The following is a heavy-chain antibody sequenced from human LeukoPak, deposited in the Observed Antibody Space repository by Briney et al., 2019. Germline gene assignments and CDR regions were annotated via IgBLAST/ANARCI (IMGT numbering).Heavy chain of an antibody. J-gene: IGHJ3*02. CDR2: IKQDGSEK. CDR1: GFTFSSYW. D-gene: IGHD1-14*01. V-gene: IGHV3-7*03. CDR3: ARVLYNLDAFDI. Sequence: GGSLRLSCAASGFTFSSYWMSWVRQAPGKGLEWVANIKQDGSEKYCVDPVKGRFTISRDNAKISLYLQMNSLRAEDTAVYYCARVLYNLDAFDIWGQGTMVAVSS.